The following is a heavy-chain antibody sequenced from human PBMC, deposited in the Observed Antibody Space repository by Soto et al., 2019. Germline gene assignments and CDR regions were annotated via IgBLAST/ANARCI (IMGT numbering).Heavy chain of an antibody. CDR1: GCTFSSYA. J-gene: IGHJ4*02. V-gene: IGHV3-64*01. Sequence: PGGSLRLSCESAGCTFSSYARNWVRQAPGKGLEYVSAISSNGGSTYYANSVKGRFTISRDNSKNTLYLQMGSLRAEDMAVYYCATALRSPLYSIFDYWGQGTLVTVSS. D-gene: IGHD6-13*01. CDR2: ISSNGGST. CDR3: ATALRSPLYSIFDY.